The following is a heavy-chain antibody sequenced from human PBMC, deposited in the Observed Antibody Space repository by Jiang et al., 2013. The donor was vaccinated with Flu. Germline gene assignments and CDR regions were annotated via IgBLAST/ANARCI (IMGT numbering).Heavy chain of an antibody. D-gene: IGHD1-1*01. Sequence: GPGLVKPSETLSLTCTVSGGSISSYYWGFIRQPPGKGLEWIGHIYYTGSTNYNPSLKSRLTISVDTSKNEFSLKLSSVTAADTAVYYCARASKVGSTGYYFDNWG. V-gene: IGHV4-59*01. CDR3: ARASKVGSTGYYFDN. CDR2: IYYTGST. J-gene: IGHJ4*01. CDR1: GGSISSYY.